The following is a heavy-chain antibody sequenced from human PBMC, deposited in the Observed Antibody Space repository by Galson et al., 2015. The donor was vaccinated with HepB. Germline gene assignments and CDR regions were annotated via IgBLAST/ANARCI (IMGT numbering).Heavy chain of an antibody. D-gene: IGHD2-2*02. CDR3: AKGIRYCSSTSCYTCFDY. V-gene: IGHV3-23*01. CDR1: GFTFSSYA. Sequence: SLRLSCAASGFTFSSYAMSWVRQAPGKGLEWVSAISGSGGSTYYADSVKGRFTISRDNSKNTLYLQMNSLRAEDTAVYYCAKGIRYCSSTSCYTCFDYWGQGILVTVSS. CDR2: ISGSGGST. J-gene: IGHJ4*02.